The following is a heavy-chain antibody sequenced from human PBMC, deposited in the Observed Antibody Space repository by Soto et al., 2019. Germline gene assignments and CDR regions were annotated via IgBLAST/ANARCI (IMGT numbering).Heavy chain of an antibody. J-gene: IGHJ4*02. V-gene: IGHV6-1*01. D-gene: IGHD6-13*01. CDR3: ARDRYSSSLTPGRYYFDY. CDR1: GDSVSSNSAA. Sequence: PSQTLSLTCAISGDSVSSNSAAWNWIRQSPSRGLEWLGRTYYRSKWYNDYAVSVKSRITINPDTSKNQFSLQLNSVTPEDTAVYYCARDRYSSSLTPGRYYFDYWGQGTLVTVSS. CDR2: TYYRSKWYN.